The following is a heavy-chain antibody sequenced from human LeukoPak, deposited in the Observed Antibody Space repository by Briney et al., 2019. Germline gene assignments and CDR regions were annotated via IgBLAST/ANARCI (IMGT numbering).Heavy chain of an antibody. V-gene: IGHV3-74*01. CDR1: GFTFSSYA. D-gene: IGHD4-23*01. CDR2: IDRDGSRI. CDR3: VRGNDYGGPHY. J-gene: IGHJ4*02. Sequence: GGSLRLSCAASGFTFSSYAMSWVRQAPGKGLVWVSRIDRDGSRINYADSVKGRFSISRDNGKNTLFLQMNSLRAEDAAVYYCVRGNDYGGPHYWGQGTLVTVSS.